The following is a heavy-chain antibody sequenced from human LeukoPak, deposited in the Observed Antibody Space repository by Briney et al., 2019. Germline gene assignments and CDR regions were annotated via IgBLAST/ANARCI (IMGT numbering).Heavy chain of an antibody. CDR2: SSAYNGNT. J-gene: IGHJ6*03. CDR1: GYTFTSYG. Sequence: ASVKVSCKASGYTFTSYGISWVRQALGQGLEWMGWSSAYNGNTNYAQKVQGRVTMTTDTSTTTAYMELRSLRSDDTAVYYCARGQPLTISGSYFDNYYYYMDVWGKGTTVTISS. CDR3: ARGQPLTISGSYFDNYYYYMDV. V-gene: IGHV1-18*01. D-gene: IGHD1-26*01.